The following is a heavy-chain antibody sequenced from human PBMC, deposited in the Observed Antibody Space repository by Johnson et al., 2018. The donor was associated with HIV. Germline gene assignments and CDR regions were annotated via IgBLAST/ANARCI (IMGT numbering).Heavy chain of an antibody. Sequence: VQPVESGGGVVQPGGSLRLSRAASGFTVSSNYMSWVRQAPGKGLEWVSVIYSDGTTYYADSVKGRFTISRDNSKNTLYLQMNSLRAEDTAVYYCAKGGSAVAVAFDIWGQGTMVTVSS. D-gene: IGHD6-19*01. V-gene: IGHV3-66*02. CDR2: IYSDGTT. CDR3: AKGGSAVAVAFDI. J-gene: IGHJ3*02. CDR1: GFTVSSNY.